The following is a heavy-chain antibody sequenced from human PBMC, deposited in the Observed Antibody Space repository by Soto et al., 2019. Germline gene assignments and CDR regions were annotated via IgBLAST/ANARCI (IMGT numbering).Heavy chain of an antibody. CDR2: IYPGDSDT. V-gene: IGHV5-51*01. CDR1: GYSFTSYW. J-gene: IGHJ4*02. D-gene: IGHD3-9*01. CDR3: ARGPNYDILTSYYLGY. Sequence: GESLKISCKGSGYSFTSYWIGWVRQMPGKGLEWMGIIYPGDSDTRYSPSFQGQVTISADKSISTAYLQWSSLKASDTAMYYCARGPNYDILTSYYLGYWGQGTLVTVSS.